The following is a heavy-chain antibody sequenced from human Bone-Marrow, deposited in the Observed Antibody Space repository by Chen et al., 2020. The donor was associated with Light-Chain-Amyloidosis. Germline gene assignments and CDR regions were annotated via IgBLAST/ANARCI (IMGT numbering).Heavy chain of an antibody. CDR3: AREVVDSTSAGWYFDL. Sequence: EVQLVESGGGLVQPGGSLRLTCAASGFTFSRCDMHWVRQAAGKGLEWVSAIGTIGDTYYPGSVKGRFTISRDDAKNSLYLQMNSLRAEDTGVYYCAREVVDSTSAGWYFDLWGRGTLVTVSS. V-gene: IGHV3-13*01. D-gene: IGHD6-6*01. CDR2: IGTIGDT. J-gene: IGHJ2*01. CDR1: GFTFSRCD.